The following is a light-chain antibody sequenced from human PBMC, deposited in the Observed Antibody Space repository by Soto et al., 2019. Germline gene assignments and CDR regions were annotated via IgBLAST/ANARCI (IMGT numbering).Light chain of an antibody. V-gene: IGKV3D-20*02. Sequence: EIVLTQSPGTLSLSPGERATLSCRASQTVSITYLTWYQQKPGQAPRLLIFGASNRATGIPARFSGSGSGTDFTLTISSLEPEDFAVYYCQQRSNWPTFGQGTKV. CDR1: QTVSITY. CDR3: QQRSNWPT. J-gene: IGKJ1*01. CDR2: GAS.